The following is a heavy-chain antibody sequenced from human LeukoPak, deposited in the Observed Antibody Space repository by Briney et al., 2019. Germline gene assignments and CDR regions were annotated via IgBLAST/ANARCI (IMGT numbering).Heavy chain of an antibody. Sequence: GGSLRLSCAASGFTFSSYGTHWVRQAPGKGLEWVAVISYDGSNKYYAESVKGRFTISRDNSKNTVYLQMNSLRDGDTAVYYCAKVIDDYGDDSWGQGTLVTVSS. CDR2: ISYDGSNK. D-gene: IGHD4-17*01. J-gene: IGHJ5*01. V-gene: IGHV3-30*18. CDR3: AKVIDDYGDDS. CDR1: GFTFSSYG.